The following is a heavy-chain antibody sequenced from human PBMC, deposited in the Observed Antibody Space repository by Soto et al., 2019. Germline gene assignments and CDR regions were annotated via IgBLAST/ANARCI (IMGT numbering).Heavy chain of an antibody. Sequence: QVQLVQSGAEVKKPGDSVKVSCKTSGYSFYNNDISWVRQATGQGLEWMGWMNPGSGKAGYADKLQGRVTMTRNASISTAYMELSNLRSEDTAVYYCVRMAAAGTLNWFDPWGQGTLVSVSS. CDR1: GYSFYNND. V-gene: IGHV1-8*01. CDR3: VRMAAAGTLNWFDP. D-gene: IGHD6-25*01. CDR2: MNPGSGKA. J-gene: IGHJ5*02.